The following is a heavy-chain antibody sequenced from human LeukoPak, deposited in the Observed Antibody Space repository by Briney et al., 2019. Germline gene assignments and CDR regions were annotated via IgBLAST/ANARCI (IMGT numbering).Heavy chain of an antibody. Sequence: GESLKISCKGSGYSFSSNWIAWVRQMPGKGLEWMGIIYPGDSDTRYSPSFQGQVTISADKSISTAYLQWSSLKASDTAMYYCARSSSSKTKNAFDIWGQGTMVTVSS. CDR3: ARSSSSKTKNAFDI. CDR2: IYPGDSDT. CDR1: GYSFSSNW. J-gene: IGHJ3*02. V-gene: IGHV5-51*01. D-gene: IGHD6-13*01.